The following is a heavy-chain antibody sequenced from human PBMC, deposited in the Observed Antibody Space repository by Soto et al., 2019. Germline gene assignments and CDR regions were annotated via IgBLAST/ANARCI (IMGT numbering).Heavy chain of an antibody. CDR3: ARHSQQLRPNNWFDP. CDR2: IDPSDSYT. V-gene: IGHV5-10-1*01. D-gene: IGHD6-13*01. CDR1: GYIFTTYW. J-gene: IGHJ5*02. Sequence: EVQLVQSGAEVKKPGESLTISCKGSGYIFTTYWITWVRQMPGKGLERMGRIDPSDSYTNYGPSFQGHVTISADKSIXTAHRQWSSRKAADTSMYYCARHSQQLRPNNWFDPWSQGTLVTVSS.